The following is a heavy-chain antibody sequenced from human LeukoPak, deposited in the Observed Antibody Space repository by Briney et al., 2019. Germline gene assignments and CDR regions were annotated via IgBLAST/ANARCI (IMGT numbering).Heavy chain of an antibody. CDR3: SKVFSFSVWNYFDY. D-gene: IGHD1-1*01. CDR2: INGSGDST. CDR1: GFTISNYA. V-gene: IGHV3-23*01. J-gene: IGHJ4*02. Sequence: GGSLSLSCAASGFTISNYAITWVCHAPRKGLELVWSINGSGDSTSYSDSVHSRFTTSTDTSKNTLYLHMHSLGAADTTVYYCSKVFSFSVWNYFDYWGQGALVTVSS.